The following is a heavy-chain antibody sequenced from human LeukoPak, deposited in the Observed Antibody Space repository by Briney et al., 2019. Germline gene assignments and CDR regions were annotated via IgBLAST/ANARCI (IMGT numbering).Heavy chain of an antibody. V-gene: IGHV4-39*01. Sequence: PSETLSLTCTVSGGSIGTSTYYGGWVRQPPGEGLEWIGSMYYGGTTYYNPSLKSRVTLSVDTSKNQFSLRLSSVTAADSAVYFCATGKYSGYYDYWGQGTLVTVSS. CDR2: MYYGGTT. D-gene: IGHD5-12*01. CDR1: GGSIGTSTYY. CDR3: ATGKYSGYYDY. J-gene: IGHJ4*02.